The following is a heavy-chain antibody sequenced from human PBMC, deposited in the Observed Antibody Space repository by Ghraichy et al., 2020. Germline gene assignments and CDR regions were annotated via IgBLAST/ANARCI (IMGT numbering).Heavy chain of an antibody. CDR2: IGWDGKNT. V-gene: IGHV3-43*01. Sequence: GGSLRLSCAASGFTLDRYSLHWVRQAPGKGLEWVSLIGWDGKNTFYADSVKGRFTISRDKRKNVLYLQMNSLRPEDTDLYYCTKEVGTIWVDYWGQGTLVTVSS. CDR1: GFTLDRYS. CDR3: TKEVGTIWVDY. J-gene: IGHJ4*02. D-gene: IGHD1-1*01.